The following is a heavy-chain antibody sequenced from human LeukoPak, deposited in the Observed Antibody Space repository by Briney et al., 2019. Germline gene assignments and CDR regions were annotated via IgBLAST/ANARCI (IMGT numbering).Heavy chain of an antibody. Sequence: GGSLRLSCAATGFTFTNYSIHWVRQAPGKGLEWVSCISGSSVYRYYADSVKGRFTISRDNAKNSLYLQMNSLRAEDTAVYYCARVTVAGSVIDAFDMWGQGTMVTVSS. CDR2: ISGSSVYR. V-gene: IGHV3-21*01. CDR1: GFTFTNYS. CDR3: ARVTVAGSVIDAFDM. J-gene: IGHJ3*02. D-gene: IGHD6-19*01.